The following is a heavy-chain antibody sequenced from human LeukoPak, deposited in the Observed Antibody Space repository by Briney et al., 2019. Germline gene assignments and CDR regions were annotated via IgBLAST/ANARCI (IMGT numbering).Heavy chain of an antibody. D-gene: IGHD3-3*01. V-gene: IGHV1-18*01. CDR1: GYTFTSYG. CDR2: ISAYNGNT. CDR3: ARRRYYDFWSGYYAFDI. Sequence: ASVNVSCKASGYTFTSYGISWVRQAPGQGLEWMGWISAYNGNTNYAQKLQGRVTMTTDTSTSTAYMELRSLRSDDTAVYYCARRRYYDFWSGYYAFDIWGQGTMVTVSS. J-gene: IGHJ3*02.